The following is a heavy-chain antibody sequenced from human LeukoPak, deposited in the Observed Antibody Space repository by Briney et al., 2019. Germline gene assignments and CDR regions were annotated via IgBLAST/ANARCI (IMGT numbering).Heavy chain of an antibody. CDR2: ILHSGST. Sequence: SETLSLTCAVSGVSITSDTYYWSWIRQPPGKGLEWIGYILHSGSTYHNPSLKSRATISIDTSKSQFSLKLSSVTAADTAVYFCARTRDFWSAYFDYWGQGTLVTVS. D-gene: IGHD3-3*01. V-gene: IGHV4-30-2*01. J-gene: IGHJ4*02. CDR1: GVSITSDTYY. CDR3: ARTRDFWSAYFDY.